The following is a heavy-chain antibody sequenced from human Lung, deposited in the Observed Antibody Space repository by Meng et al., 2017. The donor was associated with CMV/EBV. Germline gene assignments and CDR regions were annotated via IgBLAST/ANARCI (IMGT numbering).Heavy chain of an antibody. CDR3: ARVVTALWGYYFDY. Sequence: QVQPKALRTGTVKPSGLHSITCALSGGPSGSSNWWSWVRQPPGKGLEWIGEIYHSGSTNHNPSLKSRVTISVDKSKNQFSLKLSSVTAADTAVYYCARVVTALWGYYFDYWGQGTLVTVSS. D-gene: IGHD2-21*02. J-gene: IGHJ4*02. V-gene: IGHV4-4*02. CDR1: GGPSGSSNW. CDR2: IYHSGST.